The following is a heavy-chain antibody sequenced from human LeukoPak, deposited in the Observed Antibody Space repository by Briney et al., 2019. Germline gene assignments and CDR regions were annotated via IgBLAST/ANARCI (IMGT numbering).Heavy chain of an antibody. CDR2: IYYSGST. D-gene: IGHD3-10*01. CDR1: GGSISSGGYS. CDR3: ARVSSYKHIIVG. Sequence: PSETLSLTCAVSGGSISSGGYSWSWIRQHPGKGLEWIGYIYYSGSTYYNPSLKSRVTISVDTSKNQFSLKLSSVTAADTAVYYCARVSSYKHIIVGWGQGTLVTVSS. J-gene: IGHJ4*02. V-gene: IGHV4-31*11.